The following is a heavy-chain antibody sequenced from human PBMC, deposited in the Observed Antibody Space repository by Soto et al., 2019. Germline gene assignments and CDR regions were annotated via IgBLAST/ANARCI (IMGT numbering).Heavy chain of an antibody. CDR2: IYYTGNT. CDR1: GGSISYYD. V-gene: IGHV4-59*08. J-gene: IGHJ4*02. CDR3: ATQGTTGLTARYFDY. D-gene: IGHD2-8*02. Sequence: SETLSLTCTVSGGSISYYDWSWIRQPPGKGLEWIGSIYYTGNTNYNSSLKRRVTMSLDTSKNQFSLKLNSVTAADTAVYYCATQGTTGLTARYFDYWGQGTLVTVSS.